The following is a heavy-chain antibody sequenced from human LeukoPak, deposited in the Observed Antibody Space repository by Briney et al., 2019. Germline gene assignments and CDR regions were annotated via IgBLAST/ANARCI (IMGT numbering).Heavy chain of an antibody. J-gene: IGHJ4*02. CDR3: ARDLLSLPHKYFDS. D-gene: IGHD3-16*01. Sequence: GGSLRLSCAASGFSFSNYGMHWVRQAPGKGLEWVAYIRYDGSQKYYGDSVKGRFTISRDNSKNTVYLQMNSLRHEDTAVYYGARDLLSLPHKYFDSWGQGTLVTVSS. V-gene: IGHV3-30*02. CDR2: IRYDGSQK. CDR1: GFSFSNYG.